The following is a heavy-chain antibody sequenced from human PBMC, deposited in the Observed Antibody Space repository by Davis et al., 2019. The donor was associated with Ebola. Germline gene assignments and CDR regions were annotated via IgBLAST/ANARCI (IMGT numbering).Heavy chain of an antibody. Sequence: SETLSLTCTVSGGSISSYYWSWIRQPPGKGLEWIGYIYYSGSTYYNPSLKSRVTISVDTSKNQFSLKLSSVTAADTAVYYCARAWVVVAAWFDPWGQGTLVTVSS. CDR3: ARAWVVVAAWFDP. CDR2: IYYSGST. V-gene: IGHV4-59*12. D-gene: IGHD2-15*01. J-gene: IGHJ5*02. CDR1: GGSISSYY.